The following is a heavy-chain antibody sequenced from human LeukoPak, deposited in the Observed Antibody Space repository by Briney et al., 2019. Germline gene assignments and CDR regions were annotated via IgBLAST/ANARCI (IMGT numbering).Heavy chain of an antibody. D-gene: IGHD3-3*01. Sequence: SETLSLTCTVSGGSISSYYWSWIRQLPGKGLEWIGYIYYSGSTNYNPSLKSRVTISVDTSKNQFSLKLSSVTAADTAVYYCARVGRFLEWSERHFDYWGQGTLVIVSS. CDR2: IYYSGST. V-gene: IGHV4-59*01. J-gene: IGHJ4*02. CDR3: ARVGRFLEWSERHFDY. CDR1: GGSISSYY.